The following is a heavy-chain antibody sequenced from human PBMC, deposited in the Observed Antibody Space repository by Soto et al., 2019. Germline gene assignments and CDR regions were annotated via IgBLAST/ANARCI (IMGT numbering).Heavy chain of an antibody. J-gene: IGHJ6*02. Sequence: QITLKESGPTLVKPTQTLTLTCTFSGFSLSTGGVGVGWIRQPPGQALEWLALIYWDDDKRYSPSLKSRLTVTKDTSKNQVVLTMTNMDPVDTATYYCANSRCCGDCLRSYSAHYYFGMDVWGQGTTVTVSS. CDR3: ANSRCCGDCLRSYSAHYYFGMDV. V-gene: IGHV2-5*02. CDR1: GFSLSTGGVG. D-gene: IGHD2-21*02. CDR2: IYWDDDK.